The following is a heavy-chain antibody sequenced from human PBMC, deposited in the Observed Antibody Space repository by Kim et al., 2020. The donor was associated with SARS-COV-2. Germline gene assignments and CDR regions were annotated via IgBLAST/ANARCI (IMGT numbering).Heavy chain of an antibody. CDR3: ASKQVLLGWFDP. Sequence: YSNPSLKRRVTISVDTSKNQFSLKLRSVSAADTAVYYCASKQVLLGWFDPCGQGTLVTVSS. V-gene: IGHV4-39*07. J-gene: IGHJ5*02. D-gene: IGHD3-10*01.